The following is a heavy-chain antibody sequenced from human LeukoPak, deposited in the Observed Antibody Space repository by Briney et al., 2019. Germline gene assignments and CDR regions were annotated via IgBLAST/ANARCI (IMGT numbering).Heavy chain of an antibody. D-gene: IGHD6-13*01. V-gene: IGHV3-66*01. J-gene: IGHJ4*02. CDR2: IYSGGST. CDR3: ARAPYSSSWYFDY. CDR1: GLTVSSSY. Sequence: GGSLRLSCAASGLTVSSSYMTWVRQAPGKGLEWVSVIYSGGSTHYAGSVKGRFTISRDNSKNTVYLQMNSLRTEDTAVYHCARAPYSSSWYFDYWGQGTLVTVSS.